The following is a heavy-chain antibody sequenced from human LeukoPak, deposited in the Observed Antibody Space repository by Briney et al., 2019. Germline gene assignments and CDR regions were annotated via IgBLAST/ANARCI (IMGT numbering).Heavy chain of an antibody. D-gene: IGHD3-22*01. CDR1: GYTFTDYY. CDR2: IIPIFGTA. V-gene: IGHV1-69*13. CDR3: ARDAPSGYVHFDY. J-gene: IGHJ4*02. Sequence: GASVKVSCKASGYTFTDYYINWVRQAPGQGLEWMGGIIPIFGTANYAQKFQGRVTITADESTSTAYMELSSLRSEDTAVYYCARDAPSGYVHFDYWGQGTLVTVSS.